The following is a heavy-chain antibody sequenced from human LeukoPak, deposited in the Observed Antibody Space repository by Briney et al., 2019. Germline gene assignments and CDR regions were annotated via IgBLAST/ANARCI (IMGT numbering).Heavy chain of an antibody. D-gene: IGHD3-16*01. Sequence: GRSLRLSCAASGFTFSSYWMHWVRQAPGKGLVWVSRINSDGSITTYADSVKGRFTISRDNAKNTLYLQMNSLRAEDTAVYYCAKGGGPGREDLGYGMDVWGQGTTVTVSS. CDR2: INSDGSIT. CDR1: GFTFSSYW. J-gene: IGHJ6*02. CDR3: AKGGGPGREDLGYGMDV. V-gene: IGHV3-74*03.